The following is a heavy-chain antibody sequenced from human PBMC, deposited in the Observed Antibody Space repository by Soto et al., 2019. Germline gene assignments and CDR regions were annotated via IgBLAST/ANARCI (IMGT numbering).Heavy chain of an antibody. D-gene: IGHD1-26*01. CDR3: ARTLVGATKKTPSSYYYYGMDV. J-gene: IGHJ6*02. CDR1: GGTFSSYA. Sequence: QVQLVQSGAEVKKPGSSVKVSCKASGGTFSSYAISWVRQAPGQGLEWMGGIIPIFGTANYAQKLQGRVTITADESTSTAYMELSSLRSEDTAVYYCARTLVGATKKTPSSYYYYGMDVWGQGTTVTVSS. CDR2: IIPIFGTA. V-gene: IGHV1-69*01.